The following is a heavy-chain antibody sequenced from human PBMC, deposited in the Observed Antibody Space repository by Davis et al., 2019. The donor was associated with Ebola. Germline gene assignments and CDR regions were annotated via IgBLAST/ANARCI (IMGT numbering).Heavy chain of an antibody. CDR1: GYTFTSYD. D-gene: IGHD1-1*01. CDR3: ARDVRGITGPREY. CDR2: ISAYNGNT. J-gene: IGHJ4*02. V-gene: IGHV1-18*01. Sequence: AASVKVSCKASGYTFTSYDINWVRQATGQGLEWMGWISAYNGNTNYAQKVQGRITMTTDTSTSTAYMELRSLRSDDTARYYCARDVRGITGPREYWGQGTLVTVSS.